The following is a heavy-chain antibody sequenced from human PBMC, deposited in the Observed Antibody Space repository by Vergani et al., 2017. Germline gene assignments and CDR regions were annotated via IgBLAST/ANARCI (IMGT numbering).Heavy chain of an antibody. V-gene: IGHV1-46*01. CDR1: GYTFTSYY. CDR3: ANEQDSSGPLGTNDAFDI. Sequence: QVQLVQSGAEVKKPGASVKVSCKASGYTFTSYYMHWVRQAPGQGLEWMGIINPSGGSTSYAQKFQGRVTMTRDTSTSTVYMELSSLRSEDTAVYYCANEQDSSGPLGTNDAFDIWGQGTMVTVSS. CDR2: INPSGGST. J-gene: IGHJ3*02. D-gene: IGHD3-22*01.